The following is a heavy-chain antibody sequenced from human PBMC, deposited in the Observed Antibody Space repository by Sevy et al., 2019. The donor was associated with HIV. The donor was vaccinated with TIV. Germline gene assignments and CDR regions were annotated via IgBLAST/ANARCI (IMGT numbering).Heavy chain of an antibody. CDR3: AKEAYCSGTSCYMRYYYYGMDV. J-gene: IGHJ6*02. CDR1: GFTFSSYA. V-gene: IGHV3-23*01. D-gene: IGHD2-2*02. Sequence: GGSLRLSSAASGFTFSSYAMSWVRQAPGKGLEWVSAISGSGGSTYYADSVKGRFTISRDNSKNTLYLQMNSLRAEDTAVCYCAKEAYCSGTSCYMRYYYYGMDVWGQGATVTVSS. CDR2: ISGSGGST.